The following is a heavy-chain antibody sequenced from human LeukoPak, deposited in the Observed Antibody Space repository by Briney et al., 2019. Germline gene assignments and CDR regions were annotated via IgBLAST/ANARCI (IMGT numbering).Heavy chain of an antibody. CDR1: GFTFSSYA. V-gene: IGHV3-23*01. D-gene: IGHD3/OR15-3a*01. CDR2: ISGSGGST. CDR3: ARDKDWYFDP. J-gene: IGHJ4*02. Sequence: GGSLRLSCAASGFTFSSYAMSWVRQAPGKGLEWVSRISGSGGSTYYPDSVKGRFTISRDNSRNTPYLQMNSLSGEDTAVYYCARDKDWYFDPWGQGTLVTVSS.